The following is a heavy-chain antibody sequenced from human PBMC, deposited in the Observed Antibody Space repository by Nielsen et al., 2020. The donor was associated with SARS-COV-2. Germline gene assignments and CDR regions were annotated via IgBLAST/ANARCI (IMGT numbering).Heavy chain of an antibody. CDR1: GFTVSSNY. Sequence: GGSLRLSCAASGFTVSSNYMSWVRQAPGKGLEWVSVIYSGGSTYYADSVKGRFTISRDNSKNTLYLQMNSLRAGDTAVYYCAGTYYDFWSGYRGYYYYGMDVWGQGTTVTVSS. CDR3: AGTYYDFWSGYRGYYYYGMDV. V-gene: IGHV3-53*01. J-gene: IGHJ6*02. CDR2: IYSGGST. D-gene: IGHD3-3*01.